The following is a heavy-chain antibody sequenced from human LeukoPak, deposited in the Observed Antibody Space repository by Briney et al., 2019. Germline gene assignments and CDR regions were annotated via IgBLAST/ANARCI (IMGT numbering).Heavy chain of an antibody. Sequence: GRSLRLSCAASGFTFSRYGMHWVRQAPGKGLEWVALAWYDGSGQYYADSVRGRFTISRDNSKNTVYLQMNSLRVEDTAVYYCARVLQPSGSYDFWGQGTLVTVSS. J-gene: IGHJ4*02. CDR2: AWYDGSGQ. CDR3: ARVLQPSGSYDF. CDR1: GFTFSRYG. D-gene: IGHD1-26*01. V-gene: IGHV3-33*01.